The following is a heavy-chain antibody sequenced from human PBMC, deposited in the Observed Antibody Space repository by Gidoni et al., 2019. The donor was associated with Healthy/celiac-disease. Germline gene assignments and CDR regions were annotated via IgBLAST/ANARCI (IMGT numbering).Heavy chain of an antibody. CDR2: IYTSGST. CDR1: GGSISSGSYY. V-gene: IGHV4-61*02. J-gene: IGHJ5*02. D-gene: IGHD5-18*01. CDR3: ARDGSYGHYNWFDP. Sequence: QVQLQESGPGLVKPSQTLSLTCTVSGGSISSGSYYWSWIRQPAGKGLEWIGRIYTSGSTNYNPSLKSRVTISVDTSKNQFSLKLSSVTAADTAVYYCARDGSYGHYNWFDPWGQGTLVTVSS.